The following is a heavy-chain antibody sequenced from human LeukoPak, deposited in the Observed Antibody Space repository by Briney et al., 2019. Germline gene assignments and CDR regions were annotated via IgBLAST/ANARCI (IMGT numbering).Heavy chain of an antibody. CDR1: GYTFTSYD. V-gene: IGHV1-8*01. CDR3: ASGPSDSRGYRFDC. Sequence: ASVKVSCKASGYTFTSYDINWVRQATGQGLEWMGWMNPNSGNTGYAQKFQGRGTMTKNTSISTASMELRCLSSADPAVYYWASGPSDSRGYRFDCWGQRTLVTVSS. D-gene: IGHD3-22*01. CDR2: MNPNSGNT. J-gene: IGHJ4*02.